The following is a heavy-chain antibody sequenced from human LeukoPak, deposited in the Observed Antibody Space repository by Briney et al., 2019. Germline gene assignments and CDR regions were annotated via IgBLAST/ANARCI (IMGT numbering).Heavy chain of an antibody. CDR1: GFTFDGYA. D-gene: IGHD6-19*01. J-gene: IGHJ4*02. CDR3: AKDSSGWYQPSFDY. CDR2: ISWNGNII. V-gene: IGHV3-9*01. Sequence: GGSLRLSCAASGFTFDGYAMHWVRQAPGKGLEWVSCISWNGNIITYADSVKGRFTISRDNVKNSLYLQLNSLRAEDTALYYCAKDSSGWYQPSFDYWGQGTLVTVSS.